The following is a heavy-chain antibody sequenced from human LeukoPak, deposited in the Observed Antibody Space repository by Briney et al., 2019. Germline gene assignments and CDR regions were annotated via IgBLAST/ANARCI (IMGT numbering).Heavy chain of an antibody. D-gene: IGHD2-15*01. CDR3: ARAPFYCSGGSCYPNYFDC. J-gene: IGHJ4*02. CDR2: ISSSSSTI. CDR1: GFTFSNCG. V-gene: IGHV3-48*02. Sequence: GGSLRLSCAASGFTFSNCGMSWVRQAPGKGLEWVSYISSSSSTIYYADSVQGRFTISRDNAKNSLYLQMNSLRDEDTAVFYCARAPFYCSGGSCYPNYFDCWGQGTLVTVSS.